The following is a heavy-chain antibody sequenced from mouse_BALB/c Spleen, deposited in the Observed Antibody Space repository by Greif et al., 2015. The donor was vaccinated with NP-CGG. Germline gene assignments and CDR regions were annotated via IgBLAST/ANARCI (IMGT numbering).Heavy chain of an antibody. J-gene: IGHJ1*01. V-gene: IGHV1-63*02. CDR2: IYPGGGYT. Sequence: QVQLQQPGAELVRPGTSVKISCKASGYTFTNYWLGWVKQRPGHGLEWIGDIYPGGGYTNYNEKFKGKATLTADTSSSTAYMQLSSLTSEDSAVYFCARYYGYWYFDVWGAGTTVTVSS. D-gene: IGHD1-1*02. CDR3: ARYYGYWYFDV. CDR1: GYTFTNYW.